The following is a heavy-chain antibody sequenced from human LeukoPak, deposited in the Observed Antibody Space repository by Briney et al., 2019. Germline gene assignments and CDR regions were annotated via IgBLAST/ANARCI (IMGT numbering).Heavy chain of an antibody. CDR3: ARHIHEVGATTYGLKDY. CDR1: GGSISSSSYY. J-gene: IGHJ4*02. CDR2: IYYSGST. D-gene: IGHD1-26*01. V-gene: IGHV4-39*01. Sequence: PSETLSLTCTVSGGSISSSSYYWGWIRQPPGKGLEWIGSIYYSGSTYYNPSLKGRVTISVDTSKNQFSLKLSSVTAADTAVYYCARHIHEVGATTYGLKDYWGQGTLVTVSS.